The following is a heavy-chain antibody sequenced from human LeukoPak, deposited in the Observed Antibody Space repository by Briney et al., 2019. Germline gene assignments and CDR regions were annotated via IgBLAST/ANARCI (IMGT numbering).Heavy chain of an antibody. D-gene: IGHD6-13*01. J-gene: IGHJ3*02. V-gene: IGHV4-34*01. CDR3: ARGHSSSWANAFDI. Sequence: SETLSLTCAVYGGSFSGYYWSWIRQPPGKGLEWIGEINHSGSTNYNPSLKSRVTISVDTSKNQFSLKLSSVTAADTAVFYCARGHSSSWANAFDIWGQGTMVTVSS. CDR2: INHSGST. CDR1: GGSFSGYY.